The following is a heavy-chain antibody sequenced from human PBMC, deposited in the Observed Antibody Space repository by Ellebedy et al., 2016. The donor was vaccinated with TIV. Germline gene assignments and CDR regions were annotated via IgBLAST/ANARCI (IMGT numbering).Heavy chain of an antibody. CDR2: IYFSGIT. CDR3: ARGQLVVGY. D-gene: IGHD6-13*01. Sequence: MPSETLSLTCTVSDGSISNFHWSWIRQPPGKRLEWIGYIYFSGITNYNPSLKSRVTMSVDTSKNQFSLKLSSVTTADTAVYYCARGQLVVGYWGQGTLVTVSS. CDR1: DGSISNFH. V-gene: IGHV4-59*01. J-gene: IGHJ4*02.